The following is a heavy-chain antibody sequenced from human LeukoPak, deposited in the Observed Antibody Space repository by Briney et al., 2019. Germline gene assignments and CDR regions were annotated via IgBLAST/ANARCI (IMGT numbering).Heavy chain of an antibody. D-gene: IGHD3-22*01. V-gene: IGHV4-59*01. CDR2: IYYSGST. J-gene: IGHJ6*03. CDR1: GGSISSYY. CDR3: ARNYDSSGGSRRYYYYYMDV. Sequence: SETLSLTCTVSGGSISSYYWSWIRQPPGKGLEWIGYIYYSGSTNYNPSLKSRVTISVDTSKNQFSLKLSSVTAADTAVYYCARNYDSSGGSRRYYYYYMDVWGKGTTVTVSS.